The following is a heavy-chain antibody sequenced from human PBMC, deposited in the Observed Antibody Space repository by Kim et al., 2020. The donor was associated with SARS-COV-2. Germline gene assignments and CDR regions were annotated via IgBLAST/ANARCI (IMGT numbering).Heavy chain of an antibody. CDR3: ARLRSQHYYDSSGYYFDY. Sequence: SETLSLTCAVSGGSISSSNWWSWVRQPPGKGLEWIGEIYHSGSTNYNPSLKSRVTISVDKSKNPFSLKLSSVTAADTAVYYCARLRSQHYYDSSGYYFDYWGQGTLVTVSS. V-gene: IGHV4-4*02. CDR2: IYHSGST. D-gene: IGHD3-22*01. CDR1: GGSISSSNW. J-gene: IGHJ4*02.